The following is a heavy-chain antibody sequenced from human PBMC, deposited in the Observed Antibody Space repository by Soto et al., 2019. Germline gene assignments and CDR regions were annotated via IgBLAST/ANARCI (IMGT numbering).Heavy chain of an antibody. Sequence: QVQLVESGGGLVKPGGSLRLSCAASGFTFSDHYMTWIRQAPGKGPEWLSYISGGGDIISYADSVKCRFIISRDNAKRSLYRQMNSLTVEDTAVYYCSRDPRLADYWGQGTLVTVSS. D-gene: IGHD6-25*01. V-gene: IGHV3-11*01. J-gene: IGHJ4*02. CDR3: SRDPRLADY. CDR2: ISGGGDII. CDR1: GFTFSDHY.